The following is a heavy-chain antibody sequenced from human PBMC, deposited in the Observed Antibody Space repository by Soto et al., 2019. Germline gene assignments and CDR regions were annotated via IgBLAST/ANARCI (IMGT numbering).Heavy chain of an antibody. V-gene: IGHV3-66*01. CDR1: GFTVSSNY. CDR3: AIESGYEAFDI. J-gene: IGHJ3*02. CDR2: IYSGGST. D-gene: IGHD5-12*01. Sequence: EVQLVESGGGLVQPGGSLRLSCAASGFTVSSNYMSWVRQAPGKGLEWVSVIYSGGSTYYADSVKGRFTISRDNSKNTLYLQMNSLRAXXXXXYYCAIESGYEAFDIWGQGTMVTVSS.